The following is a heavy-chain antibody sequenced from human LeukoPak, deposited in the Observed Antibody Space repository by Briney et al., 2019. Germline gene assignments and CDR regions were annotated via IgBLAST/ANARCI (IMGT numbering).Heavy chain of an antibody. CDR2: ISSSSSTI. D-gene: IGHD5-18*01. CDR1: GFTFSSYS. J-gene: IGHJ5*02. V-gene: IGHV3-48*04. Sequence: GGSLRLSCAASGFTFSSYSMNWVRQAPGKGLEWVSYISSSSSTIYYADSVKGRFTISRDNAKNSLYLRMSSLRAEDTAVYYCAKTAMVTRWFDPWGQGTLVTVSS. CDR3: AKTAMVTRWFDP.